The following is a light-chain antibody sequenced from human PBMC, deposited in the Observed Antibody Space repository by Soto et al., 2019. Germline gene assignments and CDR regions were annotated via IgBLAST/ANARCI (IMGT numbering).Light chain of an antibody. J-gene: IGKJ3*01. Sequence: DLQMTQSPSSLSASVGDRVTITCRASQDISNYLAWYQQKSGKVPNLLIYAASTLHSGVPSRFSGSGSWTDFTLTLSSLHPEDVATYYCQKYNKAPLTFGPGTKVDIK. V-gene: IGKV1-27*01. CDR3: QKYNKAPLT. CDR1: QDISNY. CDR2: AAS.